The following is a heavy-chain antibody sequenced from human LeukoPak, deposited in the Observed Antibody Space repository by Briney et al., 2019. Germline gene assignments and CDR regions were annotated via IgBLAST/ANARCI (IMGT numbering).Heavy chain of an antibody. J-gene: IGHJ3*02. CDR1: GGSFSGYY. D-gene: IGHD2-15*01. V-gene: IGHV4-34*01. CDR2: INHSGST. Sequence: SETLSLTCAVYGGSFSGYYWSWIRQPPGEGLEWIGEINHSGSTNYNPSLKSRVTISVDTSKNQFSLKLSSVTAADTAVYYCARVRAALGFDAFDIWGQGTMVTVSS. CDR3: ARVRAALGFDAFDI.